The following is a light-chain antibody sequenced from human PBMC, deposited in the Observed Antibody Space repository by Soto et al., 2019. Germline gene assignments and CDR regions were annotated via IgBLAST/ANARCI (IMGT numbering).Light chain of an antibody. J-gene: IGKJ1*01. V-gene: IGKV3-20*01. CDR3: QHLGPALWA. CDR2: AAS. CDR1: QTVSGSY. Sequence: EIVLTQSAGTLSLSPGERATLSCRASQTVSGSYLAWFQQKPGQAPRLLIYAASTTAAGVPDRFSGSGSGTDFSLALMTLETEDFAVYYYQHLGPALWASGQGNKVEIK.